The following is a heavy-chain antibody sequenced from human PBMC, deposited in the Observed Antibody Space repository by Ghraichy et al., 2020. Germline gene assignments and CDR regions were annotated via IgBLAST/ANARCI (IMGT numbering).Heavy chain of an antibody. D-gene: IGHD5-18*01. CDR1: GGTFSSYA. V-gene: IGHV1-69*04. Sequence: KVSCKASGGTFSSYAISWVRQAPGQGLEWMGRIIPILGIANYAQKFQGRVTITADKSTSTAYMELSSLRSEDTAVYYCARPVDTAMVGDHDAFDIWGQGTMVTVSS. J-gene: IGHJ3*02. CDR3: ARPVDTAMVGDHDAFDI. CDR2: IIPILGIA.